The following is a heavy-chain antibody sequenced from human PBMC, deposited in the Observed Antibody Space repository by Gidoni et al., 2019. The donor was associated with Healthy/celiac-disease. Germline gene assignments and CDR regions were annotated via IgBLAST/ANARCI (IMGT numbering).Heavy chain of an antibody. Sequence: QVQLQESGPGLVKPSQTLSLTCTVSGGSISSGGYYWSWIRQHPGKGLEWIGYIYYSGSTYYNPSLKSRVTISVDTSKNQFSLKLSSVTAADTAVYYCARESGSGTTRPRPFDYWGQGTLVTVSS. CDR3: ARESGSGTTRPRPFDY. J-gene: IGHJ4*02. V-gene: IGHV4-31*03. CDR2: IYYSGST. D-gene: IGHD1-1*01. CDR1: GGSISSGGYY.